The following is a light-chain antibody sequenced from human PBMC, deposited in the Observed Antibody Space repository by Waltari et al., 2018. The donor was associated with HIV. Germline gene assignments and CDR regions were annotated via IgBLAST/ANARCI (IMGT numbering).Light chain of an antibody. Sequence: QSVLTQPPSASGTPGQRVTISCSGSSSNIGSYTVNWYQQLPGTAPKLLIYSNNPRPSGVPYRCSGSKSGTSASLAISGLQSEDEADYYCAAWDDSLNGWVFGGGTKLTVL. CDR1: SSNIGSYT. CDR2: SNN. V-gene: IGLV1-44*01. J-gene: IGLJ3*02. CDR3: AAWDDSLNGWV.